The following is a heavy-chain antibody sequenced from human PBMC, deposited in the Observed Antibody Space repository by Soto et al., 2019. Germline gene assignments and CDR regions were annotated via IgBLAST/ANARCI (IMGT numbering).Heavy chain of an antibody. CDR3: ARRAAAGRNFDY. CDR1: GFTFSDYY. CDR2: ISTSGSAI. J-gene: IGHJ4*02. D-gene: IGHD6-13*01. Sequence: GGSLRLSCAASGFTFSDYYMSWIRQAPGKGLECLSFISTSGSAINYADSVKGRFTMSRDNAKTSLYLQMNNLRAEDTAVYYCARRAAAGRNFDYWGQGTLVTVSS. V-gene: IGHV3-11*01.